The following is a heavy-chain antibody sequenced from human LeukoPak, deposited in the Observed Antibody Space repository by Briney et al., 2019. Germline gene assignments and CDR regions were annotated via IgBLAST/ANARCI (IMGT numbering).Heavy chain of an antibody. CDR3: ARDPPYPTDSSGYTTDY. D-gene: IGHD3-22*01. CDR1: GFTFSIYE. V-gene: IGHV3-48*03. Sequence: PGGSLRLSCAASGFTFSIYEMNWVRQAPGKGLEWVSYISSSGSTIYYADSVKGRFTISRDNAKNSLYLQMNSLRAEDTAVYYCARDPPYPTDSSGYTTDYWGQGTLVTVSS. J-gene: IGHJ4*02. CDR2: ISSSGSTI.